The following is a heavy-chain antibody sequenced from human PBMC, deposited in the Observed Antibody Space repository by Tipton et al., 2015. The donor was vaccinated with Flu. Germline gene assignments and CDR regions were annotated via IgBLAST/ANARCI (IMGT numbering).Heavy chain of an antibody. V-gene: IGHV4-38-2*02. Sequence: LRLSCTISGDSIRSDYYWGWIRQPPGKGLEWIGNIFHTGNTYHNPSLKSLVTISINTSKNQFSLKVFSVTAADTAVYFCARRDFSNYVSEPKNWFDFWGQGTLVTVSS. D-gene: IGHD4-11*01. CDR3: ARRDFSNYVSEPKNWFDF. J-gene: IGHJ5*01. CDR2: IFHTGNT. CDR1: GDSIRSDYY.